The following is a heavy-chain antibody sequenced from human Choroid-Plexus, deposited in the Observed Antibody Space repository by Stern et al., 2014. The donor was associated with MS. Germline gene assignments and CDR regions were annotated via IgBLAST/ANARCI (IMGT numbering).Heavy chain of an antibody. V-gene: IGHV3-30*18. CDR1: GFSFSSFG. CDR2: ISYDGSK. Sequence: VQLVESGGGVVQPGRPLRLSCAASGFSFSSFGMHWVRQAPGKGLEWVALISYDGSKDYADSVKGRFAISRDNSKNTLYLQMNSLRAEDTAVYYCAKGRQYLTFFFDFWGQGSLVTGSS. CDR3: AKGRQYLTFFFDF. D-gene: IGHD2/OR15-2a*01. J-gene: IGHJ4*02.